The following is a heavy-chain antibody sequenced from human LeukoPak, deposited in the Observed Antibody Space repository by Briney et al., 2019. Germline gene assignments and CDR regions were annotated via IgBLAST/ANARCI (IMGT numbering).Heavy chain of an antibody. CDR1: GGTFSSYA. Sequence: ASVKVSCKASGGTFSSYAISWVRQATGQGLEWMGWMNPNSGNTGYAQKFQGRVTMTRNTSISTAYMELSSLRSEDTAVYYCAREGWEGRLVYYYYMDVWGKGTTVTISS. CDR3: AREGWEGRLVYYYYMDV. J-gene: IGHJ6*03. V-gene: IGHV1-8*02. D-gene: IGHD1-26*01. CDR2: MNPNSGNT.